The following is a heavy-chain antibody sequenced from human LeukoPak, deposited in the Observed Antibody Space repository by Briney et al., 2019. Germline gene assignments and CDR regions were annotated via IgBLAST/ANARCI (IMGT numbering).Heavy chain of an antibody. CDR2: MSPNSGDT. J-gene: IGHJ6*02. CDR1: GYTFTSHD. D-gene: IGHD6-13*01. Sequence: ASVTVSCKASGYTFTSHDINWVRQATGQGLEWMGWMSPNSGDTGYAQKLQGRVTMTTDTSTSTAYMELRSLRSDDTAVYYCARDIPGSSWYIYYYYGMDVWGQGTTVTVSS. V-gene: IGHV1-8*01. CDR3: ARDIPGSSWYIYYYYGMDV.